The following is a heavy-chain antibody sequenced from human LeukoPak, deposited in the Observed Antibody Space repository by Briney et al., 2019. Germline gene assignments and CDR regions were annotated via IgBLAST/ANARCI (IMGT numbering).Heavy chain of an antibody. V-gene: IGHV4-4*02. J-gene: IGHJ4*02. CDR3: GRAGIRRGYNGYEIDY. CDR1: GGSISSGNW. Sequence: SGTLSLTCAVSGGSISSGNWWTWVRQPPGKGLEWLGEIYHSGTTNFNPSLKSRVTISVDKSKNQFSLNLSSVTAADTAVFYCGRAGIRRGYNGYEIDYWGQGILVTVSS. CDR2: IYHSGTT. D-gene: IGHD5-12*01.